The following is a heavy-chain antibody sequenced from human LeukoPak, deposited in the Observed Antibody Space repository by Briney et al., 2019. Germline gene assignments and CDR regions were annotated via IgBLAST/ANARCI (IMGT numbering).Heavy chain of an antibody. D-gene: IGHD6-13*01. J-gene: IGHJ6*02. CDR1: GFTFSSYA. V-gene: IGHV3-23*01. CDR2: ISGSGGST. Sequence: PGGSLRLPCAASGFTFSSYAMSWVRQAPGKGLEWVSAISGSGGSTYYADSVKGRSTISRDNSKNTLYLQMNSLRAEDTAVYYCAKGDAIAAAGTGYGMDVWGQGTTVTVSS. CDR3: AKGDAIAAAGTGYGMDV.